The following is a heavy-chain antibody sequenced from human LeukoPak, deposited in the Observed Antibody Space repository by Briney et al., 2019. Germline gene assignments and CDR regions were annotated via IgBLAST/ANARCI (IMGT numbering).Heavy chain of an antibody. CDR1: GYSINSGYC. V-gene: IGHV4-38-2*01. CDR2: IYHSGST. CDR3: ARVATTTNPPQRPFDY. Sequence: SEALSLTCAVSGYSINSGYCWGWIRQPPGKGLEWIGSIYHSGSTYYNPSLKSRVTISVDTSKNQFSLKLSSVTAADTAVYYCARVATTTNPPQRPFDYWGQGTLVTVSS. J-gene: IGHJ4*02. D-gene: IGHD5-12*01.